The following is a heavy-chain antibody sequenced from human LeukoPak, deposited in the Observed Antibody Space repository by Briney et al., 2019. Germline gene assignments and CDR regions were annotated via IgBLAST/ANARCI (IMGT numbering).Heavy chain of an antibody. Sequence: SETLSLTCAGYGGSFSGYYWSWIRQPPGKGLEWIGEINHSGSTNYNPSLKSRVTISVDTSKNQFSLKLSSVTAADTAVYYCARRYDSSGYGLDYWGQGTLVTVSS. CDR3: ARRYDSSGYGLDY. J-gene: IGHJ4*02. CDR2: INHSGST. CDR1: GGSFSGYY. V-gene: IGHV4-34*01. D-gene: IGHD3-22*01.